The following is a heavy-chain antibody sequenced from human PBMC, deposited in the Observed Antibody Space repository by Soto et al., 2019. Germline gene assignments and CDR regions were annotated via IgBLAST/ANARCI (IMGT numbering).Heavy chain of an antibody. CDR3: ARGAPRYCSSTSCLHLDY. D-gene: IGHD2-2*01. J-gene: IGHJ4*02. Sequence: QVQLVQSGAEVQKPGSSVKVSCKASGGTFSSYAISWVRQAPGQGLEWMGGIIPIFGTANYAQKFQGRVTITADESTSTAYMELSSLRSEDTAVYYCARGAPRYCSSTSCLHLDYWGQGTLVTVSS. V-gene: IGHV1-69*01. CDR2: IIPIFGTA. CDR1: GGTFSSYA.